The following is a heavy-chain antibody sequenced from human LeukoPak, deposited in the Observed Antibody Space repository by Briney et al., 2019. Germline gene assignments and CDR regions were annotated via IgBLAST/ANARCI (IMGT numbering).Heavy chain of an antibody. CDR2: ISSCGSTI. Sequence: GGSLRPSCAASGFTFSSYAMSWVRQAPGKGLEWVSYISSCGSTIYYADSVRGRFTISRDTAKNSLYLQMNSLRVEDTAVYYCVMTAGPPTDHWGQGALVTVSS. CDR1: GFTFSSYA. J-gene: IGHJ4*01. V-gene: IGHV3-48*03. CDR3: VMTAGPPTDH.